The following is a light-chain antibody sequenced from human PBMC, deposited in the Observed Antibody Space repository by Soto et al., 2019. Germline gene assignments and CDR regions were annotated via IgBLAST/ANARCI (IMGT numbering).Light chain of an antibody. CDR1: SSNIGSNY. Sequence: QSVLTQPTSASETPGQRVTISCSGSSSNIGSNYVYWYQQLPGTAPKLLIYSNSQRPSGVLDRFSGSKSGTSASLAISGLRSEDEADYYCAAWDDNLSGVVFGGGTKLTVL. V-gene: IGLV1-47*01. CDR2: SNS. J-gene: IGLJ3*02. CDR3: AAWDDNLSGVV.